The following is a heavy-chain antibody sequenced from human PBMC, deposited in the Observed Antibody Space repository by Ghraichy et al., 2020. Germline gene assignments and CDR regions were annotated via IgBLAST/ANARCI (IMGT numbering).Heavy chain of an antibody. D-gene: IGHD3-10*01. J-gene: IGHJ3*02. V-gene: IGHV3-11*01. Sequence: GGSLRLSCAASGFTFGDYYMSWIRQAPGKGLEWFSCISTSGSTIYYADSVKGRFTISRDNAKNSLYLQMNSLRPEDTAVYYCARDPRRYYYGSGSYDAFDIWGQGTTVTVSS. CDR3: ARDPRRYYYGSGSYDAFDI. CDR1: GFTFGDYY. CDR2: ISTSGSTI.